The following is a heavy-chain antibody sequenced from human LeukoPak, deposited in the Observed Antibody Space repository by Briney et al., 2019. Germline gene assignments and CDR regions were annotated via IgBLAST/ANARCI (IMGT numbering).Heavy chain of an antibody. CDR2: IYTSGST. V-gene: IGHV4-4*07. Sequence: SETLSLTCTVSGGSISSYYWSWIRQPAGKGLEWIGRIYTSGSTNYNPSLKSRVTISVDTSKNQFSLKLSSVTATDTAVYYCARGASTSYSWYWFDPWGQGTLVTVSS. CDR1: GGSISSYY. CDR3: ARGASTSYSWYWFDP. J-gene: IGHJ5*02. D-gene: IGHD2-2*01.